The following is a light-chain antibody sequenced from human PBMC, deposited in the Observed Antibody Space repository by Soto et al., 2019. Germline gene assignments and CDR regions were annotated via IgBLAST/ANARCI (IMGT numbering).Light chain of an antibody. V-gene: IGKV3-20*01. Sequence: EIVFTQSPGTLSLTPGERATLSCRASQSVSSSYLAWYQQKPVPAAGRLIYGAYSRATGILDRFSGSGTGTDFSLTISLLEHKECAVYYCQQYSSSPRTFGRGTKVDI. J-gene: IGKJ1*01. CDR1: QSVSSSY. CDR3: QQYSSSPRT. CDR2: GAY.